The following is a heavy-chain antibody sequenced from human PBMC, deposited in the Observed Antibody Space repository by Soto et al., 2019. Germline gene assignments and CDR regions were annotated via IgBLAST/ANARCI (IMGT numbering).Heavy chain of an antibody. J-gene: IGHJ4*02. CDR1: GFTFSSYS. Sequence: EVQLVESGGGLVKPGGSLRLSCAASGFTFSSYSMNWVRQAPGKGLEWVSSISSSSSYIYYADSVKGRFTISRDNAKNSLYLQMNSLRAEDTAVYYCARDLRFLESYTDYWGQGTLVTVSS. CDR2: ISSSSSYI. V-gene: IGHV3-21*01. CDR3: ARDLRFLESYTDY. D-gene: IGHD3-3*01.